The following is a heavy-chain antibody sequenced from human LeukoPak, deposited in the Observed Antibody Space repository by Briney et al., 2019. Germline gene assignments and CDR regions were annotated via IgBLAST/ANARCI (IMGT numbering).Heavy chain of an antibody. Sequence: GASLRLSRAASGFTFSSYAMSWVRQAPGKGLEWVSAISGSGGSTYYADSMRGRFTISRDNSKNTLHLQMNSLRAEDTAVYYCAHSRSRLPGWADYWGQGTLVTVSS. CDR3: AHSRSRLPGWADY. V-gene: IGHV3-23*01. CDR1: GFTFSSYA. CDR2: ISGSGGST. D-gene: IGHD2-21*01. J-gene: IGHJ4*02.